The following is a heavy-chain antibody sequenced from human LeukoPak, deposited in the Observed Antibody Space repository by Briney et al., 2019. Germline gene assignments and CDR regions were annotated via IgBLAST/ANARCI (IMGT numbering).Heavy chain of an antibody. CDR3: ARPRVGDGYNRAFDI. V-gene: IGHV5-51*01. D-gene: IGHD5-24*01. J-gene: IGHJ3*02. CDR2: GYPGDSVS. CDR1: GYPFTRSW. Sequence: GGALKISCKAFGYPFTRSWIALVRHMPGKGLGWVGVGYPGDSVSRYSPSFQGQVTFSADRSISTAYVQWNSLKASDTAMYYWARPRVGDGYNRAFDIWGQGTMVTVSS.